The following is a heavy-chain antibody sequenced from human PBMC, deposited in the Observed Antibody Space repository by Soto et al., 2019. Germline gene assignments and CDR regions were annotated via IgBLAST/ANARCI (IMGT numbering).Heavy chain of an antibody. V-gene: IGHV3-21*01. Sequence: EVQLVESGGGLVKPGGSLRLSCAASGFTFNTYDMNWVRQAPGKGLEWVSSITTSSAYIYYADSLKGRITISRDNAKNSLFLQINSLRDADTAVYYCVRSGTARLLRHSWFDTWGQGTLVTVSS. CDR1: GFTFNTYD. CDR2: ITTSSAYI. D-gene: IGHD2-21*01. J-gene: IGHJ5*02. CDR3: VRSGTARLLRHSWFDT.